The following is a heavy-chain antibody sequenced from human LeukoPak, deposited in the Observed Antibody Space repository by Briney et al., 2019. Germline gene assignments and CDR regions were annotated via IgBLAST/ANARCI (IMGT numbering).Heavy chain of an antibody. CDR3: ARGQWLVSVGFDY. J-gene: IGHJ4*02. V-gene: IGHV4-34*01. Sequence: MTSEALSLTCAVYGGSFSGYYWSWIRQPPGEGLEWIGEINHSGSTNYNPSLKSRVTISVDTSKNQFSLKLSSVTAADTAVYYCARGQWLVSVGFDYWGQGTLVTVSS. CDR1: GGSFSGYY. CDR2: INHSGST. D-gene: IGHD6-19*01.